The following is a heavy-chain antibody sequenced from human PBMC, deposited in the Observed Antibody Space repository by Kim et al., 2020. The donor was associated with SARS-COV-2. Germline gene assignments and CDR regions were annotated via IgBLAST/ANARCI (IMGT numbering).Heavy chain of an antibody. D-gene: IGHD2-15*01. J-gene: IGHJ4*02. V-gene: IGHV3-48*02. Sequence: GGSLRLSCAASGFTFSSYSMNWVRQAPGKGLEWVSYISSSSSTIYYADSVKGRFTISRDNAKNSLYLQMNSLRDEDTAVYYCARDRYCSGGSCYFETFDYWGQGTLVTVSS. CDR1: GFTFSSYS. CDR2: ISSSSSTI. CDR3: ARDRYCSGGSCYFETFDY.